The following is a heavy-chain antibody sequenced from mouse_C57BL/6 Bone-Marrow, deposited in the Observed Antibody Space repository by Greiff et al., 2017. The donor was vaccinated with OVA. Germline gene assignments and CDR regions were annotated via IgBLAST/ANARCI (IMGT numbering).Heavy chain of an antibody. D-gene: IGHD1-1*01. V-gene: IGHV5-17*01. Sequence: EVQGVESGGGLVKPGGSLKLSCAASGFTFSDYGMHWVRQAPEKGLEWVAYISSGSSTIYYADTVKGRFPISRDNAKNTLFLQITSLRSEDTAMYYCARGDYYGRDYAMDYWGQGTSVTVSS. J-gene: IGHJ4*01. CDR2: ISSGSSTI. CDR1: GFTFSDYG. CDR3: ARGDYYGRDYAMDY.